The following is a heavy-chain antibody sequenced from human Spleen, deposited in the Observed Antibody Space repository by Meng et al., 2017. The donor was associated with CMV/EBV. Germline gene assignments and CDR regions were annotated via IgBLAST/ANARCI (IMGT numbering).Heavy chain of an antibody. CDR3: AGVRVGATSDLDY. Sequence: SETLSLTCAVYGGSFSGYYWSWIRQSPRTGLEWIGEINHSGSTIYNPPLKGRMTISVDTSKNQFSLRVSSVTAADTAVYYCAGVRVGATSDLDYWGPGTLVTVSS. V-gene: IGHV4-34*01. J-gene: IGHJ4*02. D-gene: IGHD1-26*01. CDR1: GGSFSGYY. CDR2: INHSGST.